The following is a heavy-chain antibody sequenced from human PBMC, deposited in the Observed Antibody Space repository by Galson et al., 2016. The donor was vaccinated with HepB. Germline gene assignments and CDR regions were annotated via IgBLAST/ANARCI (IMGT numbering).Heavy chain of an antibody. CDR1: GFDFKIFA. V-gene: IGHV3-33*01. CDR2: IYYDGNKK. J-gene: IGHJ6*02. D-gene: IGHD3-10*01. CDR3: ARDLWVGEFPYAIDV. Sequence: SLRLSCAASGFDFKIFAIHWVRQAPGKGLEWVAVIYYDGNKKYYADSMKGRFTISRDNSRNTLFLQMNSLRAEDTAVYFCARDLWVGEFPYAIDVWGQGTTVTVSS.